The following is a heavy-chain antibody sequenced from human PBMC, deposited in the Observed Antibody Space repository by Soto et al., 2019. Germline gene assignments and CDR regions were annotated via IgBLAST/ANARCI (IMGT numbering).Heavy chain of an antibody. V-gene: IGHV4-39*01. CDR3: ARWEVVITTPVDY. Sequence: SETLSLTCTVSGGSISSSSYYWGWIRQPPGKGLEWIGSIYYSGSTYYNPSLKSRVTISVDTSKNQFSLKLSSVTAADTAVYYCARWEVVITTPVDYWGQGTLVTVS. D-gene: IGHD3-22*01. J-gene: IGHJ4*02. CDR1: GGSISSSSYY. CDR2: IYYSGST.